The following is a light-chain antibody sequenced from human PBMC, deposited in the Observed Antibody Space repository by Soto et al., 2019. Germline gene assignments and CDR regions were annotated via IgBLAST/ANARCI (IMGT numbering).Light chain of an antibody. CDR2: GAS. CDR1: QSVSTN. J-gene: IGKJ1*01. V-gene: IGKV3-15*01. CDR3: QQYNSWPPWA. Sequence: EIVMTQSPATLSVSPRERATLSCRASQSVSTNLAWYQQKPGQAPRLLIYGASTRATDIPARFSGSGSGTEFTLTISSLQSEEVAVYYCQQYNSWPPWAFGQGTKVEI.